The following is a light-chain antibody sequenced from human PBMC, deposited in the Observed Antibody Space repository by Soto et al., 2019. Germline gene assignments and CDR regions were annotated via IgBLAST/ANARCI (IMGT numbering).Light chain of an antibody. V-gene: IGKV1-39*02. CDR2: AAS. J-gene: IGKJ1*01. CDR1: QSISSY. Sequence: DIQMTHSPSSLSASVLYIVTITCRASQSISSYLNWYQQKPGKAPKLLIYAASSLQSGVPSRFSGSGSGTDFTLSISRLEPEDFAVYYCQYYDESLWKFGQGTKVDIK. CDR3: QYYDESLWK.